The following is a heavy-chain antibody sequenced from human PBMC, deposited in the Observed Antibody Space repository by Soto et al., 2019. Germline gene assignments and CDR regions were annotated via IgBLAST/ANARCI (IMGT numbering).Heavy chain of an antibody. D-gene: IGHD4-17*01. CDR1: GGSISSSSYY. V-gene: IGHV4-39*01. Sequence: LSLTCTVSGGSISSSSYYWGWIRQPPGKGLEWIGSIYYSGSTYYNPSLKSRVTISVDTSKNQFSLKLSSVTAADTAVYYCARHPDYHDAFDIWGQGTMVTVSS. CDR2: IYYSGST. CDR3: ARHPDYHDAFDI. J-gene: IGHJ3*02.